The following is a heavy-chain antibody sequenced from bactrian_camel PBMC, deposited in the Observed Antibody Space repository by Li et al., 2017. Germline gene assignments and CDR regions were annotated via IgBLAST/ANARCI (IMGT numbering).Heavy chain of an antibody. J-gene: IGHJ4*01. CDR2: LYSSSSST. Sequence: HVQLVESGGGLVQPGGSLRLSCAASGFSFSSYYMIWVRQAPGKGLEWVSSLYSSSSSTYYADTVKGRFTISRDNAKNTVYLQMSSLKFEDTALYYCALNWDTGPLKYWGQGTQVTVS. CDR3: ALNWDTGPLKY. CDR1: GFSFSSYY. D-gene: IGHD1*01. V-gene: IGHV3-2*01.